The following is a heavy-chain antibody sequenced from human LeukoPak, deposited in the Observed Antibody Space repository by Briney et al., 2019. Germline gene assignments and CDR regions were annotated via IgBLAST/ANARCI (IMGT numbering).Heavy chain of an antibody. J-gene: IGHJ3*02. Sequence: SETLSLTCIVSGGSISSSSYYWGWIRQPPGKGLEWVGSIYYSGSTYYNPSLESRVTISVDTSKNQFSLNLSSVTAADTAVYFCARMKSVLTTQPQLVPFDIWGQGTMVTVSS. D-gene: IGHD1-1*01. V-gene: IGHV4-39*07. CDR3: ARMKSVLTTQPQLVPFDI. CDR1: GGSISSSSYY. CDR2: IYYSGST.